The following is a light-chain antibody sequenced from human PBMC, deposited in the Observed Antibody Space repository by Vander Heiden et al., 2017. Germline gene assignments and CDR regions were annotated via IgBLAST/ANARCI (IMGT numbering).Light chain of an antibody. Sequence: DIQMTQSPSSLSASVGDRVTITCRASQSISSYLNWYQQKAGEAPKLLIYAASSLQSGVPSRFSGSGSGTDFTLTISSLQPEDFATYYCQQSDSTPFTFGPGTKLDIK. V-gene: IGKV1-39*01. J-gene: IGKJ3*01. CDR1: QSISSY. CDR2: AAS. CDR3: QQSDSTPFT.